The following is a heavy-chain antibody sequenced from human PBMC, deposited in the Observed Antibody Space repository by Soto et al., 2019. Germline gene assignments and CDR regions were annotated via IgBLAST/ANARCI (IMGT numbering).Heavy chain of an antibody. D-gene: IGHD6-13*01. CDR3: ARDLGHQLFDY. V-gene: IGHV1-18*01. Sequence: QVQLVQSGAEVKKPGASVKVSCKASGYTFTSYGISWVRQAPGQGLEWMGWISAYNGNTKYAQKLQGRVTMTTDTSPSTAYMELRRLRSDDTAVYYCARDLGHQLFDYWGQGTLVTVSS. CDR2: ISAYNGNT. CDR1: GYTFTSYG. J-gene: IGHJ4*02.